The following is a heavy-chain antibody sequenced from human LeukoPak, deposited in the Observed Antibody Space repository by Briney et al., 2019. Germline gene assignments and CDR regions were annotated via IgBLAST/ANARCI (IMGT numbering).Heavy chain of an antibody. J-gene: IGHJ4*02. CDR3: ATRSYF. Sequence: SGGSLRLSCAASGFTFSSYEMNWVRQAPGKGLEWVSSISGSGGNTYYADSVRGRFTISRDNSKNTLYLQMNSLRDEDTALYYCATRSYFGGQGTLVTVSS. CDR2: ISGSGGNT. CDR1: GFTFSSYE. V-gene: IGHV3-23*01. D-gene: IGHD2/OR15-2a*01.